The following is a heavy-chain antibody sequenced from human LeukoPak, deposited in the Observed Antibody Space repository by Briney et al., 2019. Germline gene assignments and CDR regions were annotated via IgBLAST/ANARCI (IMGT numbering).Heavy chain of an antibody. Sequence: SGTLSLTCAVSGGSISSSNWWSWVRQPPGKGLEWIGEIYHSGSTNYNPSLKSRVTISVDKSKNQFSLKLSSVTAADTAVYYCARDNLSTGIAAATFDPWGQGTLVTVSS. CDR2: IYHSGST. J-gene: IGHJ5*02. D-gene: IGHD6-13*01. CDR3: ARDNLSTGIAAATFDP. V-gene: IGHV4-4*02. CDR1: GGSISSSNW.